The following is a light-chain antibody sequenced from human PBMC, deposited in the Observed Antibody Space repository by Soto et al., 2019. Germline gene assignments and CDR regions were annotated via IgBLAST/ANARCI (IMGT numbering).Light chain of an antibody. V-gene: IGKV1-9*01. CDR1: QGMSTY. CDR3: QQFNGYHLA. Sequence: DIQLTQSPSFLSASVGDTVTITCRASQGMSTYLAWYQQKPGKVPKLLIRSASTLQSGVPPRFSGGGSGTDFTLTISTLQPDDSGIYYCQQFNGYHLACGGGPNVEIK. CDR2: SAS. J-gene: IGKJ4*02.